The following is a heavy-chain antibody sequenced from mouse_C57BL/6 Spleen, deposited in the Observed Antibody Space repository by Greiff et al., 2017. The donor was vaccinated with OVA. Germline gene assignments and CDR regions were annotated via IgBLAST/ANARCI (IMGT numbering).Heavy chain of an antibody. Sequence: EVMLVESGGGLVKPGGSLKLSCAASGFTFSDYGMHWVRQAPEKGLEWVAYISSGSSTIYYADTVKGRFTISRDNAKNTLFLQMTSLRSEDTAMYYCAREWEDYFDYWGQGTTLTVSS. V-gene: IGHV5-17*01. CDR1: GFTFSDYG. CDR3: AREWEDYFDY. J-gene: IGHJ2*01. CDR2: ISSGSSTI. D-gene: IGHD4-1*01.